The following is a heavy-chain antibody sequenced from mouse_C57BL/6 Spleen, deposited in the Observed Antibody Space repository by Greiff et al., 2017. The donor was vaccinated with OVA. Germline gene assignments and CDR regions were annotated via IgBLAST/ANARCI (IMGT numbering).Heavy chain of an antibody. CDR1: GYTFTSYG. V-gene: IGHV1-81*01. CDR3: SSYYGSSRFAY. J-gene: IGHJ3*01. CDR2: IYPRSGNT. Sequence: QVQLQQSGAELARPGASVKLSCKASGYTFTSYGISWVKQRTGQGLEWIGEIYPRSGNTYYNEKFKGKATLTADKSSSTAYMELRILTSGDSSVYFCSSYYGSSRFAYWGQETLVTVSA. D-gene: IGHD1-1*01.